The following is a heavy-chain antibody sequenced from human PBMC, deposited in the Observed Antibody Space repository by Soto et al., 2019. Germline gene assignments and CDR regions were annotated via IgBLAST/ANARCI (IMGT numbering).Heavy chain of an antibody. CDR2: ISNDGSNK. V-gene: IGHV3-30*18. J-gene: IGHJ4*02. Sequence: GGSLRLSCAASGFSFSTYGMHWVRQAPGKGLEWVAFISNDGSNKYYADSVKGRFPISRDNSKNTLYLQMNSLRAEDTAVYYCAKGVGNDWGFDYWGQGTLVTVSS. CDR3: AKGVGNDWGFDY. CDR1: GFSFSTYG. D-gene: IGHD1-1*01.